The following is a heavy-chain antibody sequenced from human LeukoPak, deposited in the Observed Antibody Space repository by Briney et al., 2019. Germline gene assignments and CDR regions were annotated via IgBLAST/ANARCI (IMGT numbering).Heavy chain of an antibody. J-gene: IGHJ4*02. V-gene: IGHV3-23*01. CDR3: ANDLFGYFDR. CDR1: GFTFSSYA. Sequence: PGGSLRLSCAASGFTFSSYAMSWLRQAPGEGLEWVSTISDSTDNIYYADSVKGRFITSRDNSKNTLFLQMHSLRAEDTAVYYYANDLFGYFDRWGQGTLVTVSS. CDR2: ISDSTDNI. D-gene: IGHD3-16*01.